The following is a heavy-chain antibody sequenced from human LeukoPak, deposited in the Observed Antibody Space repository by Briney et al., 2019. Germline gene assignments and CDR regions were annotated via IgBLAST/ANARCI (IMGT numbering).Heavy chain of an antibody. Sequence: SETLSLTCTVSGGSISSYYWSWIRQPPGKGLEWIGEINHSGSTNYNPSLKSRVTISVDTSKNQFSLKLSSVTAADTAVYYCARGLGSSSWYVYWGQGTLVTVSS. D-gene: IGHD6-13*01. CDR2: INHSGST. CDR1: GGSISSYY. CDR3: ARGLGSSSWYVY. J-gene: IGHJ4*02. V-gene: IGHV4-34*01.